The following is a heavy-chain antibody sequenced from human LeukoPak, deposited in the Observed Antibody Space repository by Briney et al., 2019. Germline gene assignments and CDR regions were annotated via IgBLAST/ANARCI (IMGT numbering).Heavy chain of an antibody. CDR2: IYYSGST. D-gene: IGHD5-12*01. V-gene: IGHV4-39*01. CDR1: GGSISSSSYY. CDR3: ARGIGYSGCDYVY. J-gene: IGHJ4*02. Sequence: ETPSLTCTVSGGSISSSSYYWGWIRQPPGKGLEWIGSIYYSGSTYYNPSLKSRVTISVDTSKNQFSLKLSSVTAADTAVYYCARGIGYSGCDYVYWGQGTVDTVST.